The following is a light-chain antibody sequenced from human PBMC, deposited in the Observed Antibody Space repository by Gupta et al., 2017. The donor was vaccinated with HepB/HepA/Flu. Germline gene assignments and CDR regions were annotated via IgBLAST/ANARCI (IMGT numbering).Light chain of an antibody. CDR1: RSNIGDNT. J-gene: IGLJ2*01. V-gene: IGLV1-44*01. Sequence: QSLLTQPPSVSRTPGQRVTISCSGSRSNIGDNTVNWYQHLPGSAPKLLLHYNNQRPSGVPDRVSGSKSGAYASPAISGLQSEDEGTDYCASWSDGLLVVFGGGTKLTVL. CDR2: YNN. CDR3: ASWSDGLLVV.